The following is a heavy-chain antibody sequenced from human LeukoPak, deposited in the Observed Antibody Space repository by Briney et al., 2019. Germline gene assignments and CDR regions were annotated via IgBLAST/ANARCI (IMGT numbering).Heavy chain of an antibody. CDR1: GFTFSSYA. J-gene: IGHJ4*02. Sequence: PGGSLRLSCAASGFTFSSYAMHWVRQAPGKGLEWVAVISYDGSNKYYADSVKGRFTISRDNSKNTLYLQMNSLRAEDTAVYYCARDGYKEGGEYFDYWGQGTLVTVSS. V-gene: IGHV3-30-3*01. D-gene: IGHD5-24*01. CDR3: ARDGYKEGGEYFDY. CDR2: ISYDGSNK.